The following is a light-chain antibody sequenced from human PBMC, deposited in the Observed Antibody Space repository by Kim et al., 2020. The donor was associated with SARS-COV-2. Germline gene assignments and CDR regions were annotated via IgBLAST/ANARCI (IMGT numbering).Light chain of an antibody. V-gene: IGLV3-19*01. CDR2: GKN. CDR3: SSRDSSDGHFV. Sequence: ALGQTVRITCQGDSLRSSYASWYQQKPGQAPVLVIYGKNSLPSGIPDRFSGSSSGNTASLTITGAQAEDEADYYCSSRDSSDGHFVFGAGTKVTVL. CDR1: SLRSSY. J-gene: IGLJ1*01.